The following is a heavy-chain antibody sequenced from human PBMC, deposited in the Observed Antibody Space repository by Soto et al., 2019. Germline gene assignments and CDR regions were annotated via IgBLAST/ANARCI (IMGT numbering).Heavy chain of an antibody. D-gene: IGHD3-3*01. V-gene: IGHV1-18*04. Sequence: QVQLVQSGAEVRKAGASEKVSCKASGYTFTSYGISWVRQAPGQGLEWTGWISGYNGNTNYAQKLLDRVTMTTDTSTSTAYMELRSLRSEDTAIYYCTRAQYEDYIDFWGQGTLVTVSS. CDR1: GYTFTSYG. CDR3: TRAQYEDYIDF. J-gene: IGHJ4*02. CDR2: ISGYNGNT.